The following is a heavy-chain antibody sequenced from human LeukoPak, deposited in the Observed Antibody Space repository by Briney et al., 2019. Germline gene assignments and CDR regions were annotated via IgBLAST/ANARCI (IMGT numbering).Heavy chain of an antibody. V-gene: IGHV3-15*01. D-gene: IGHD2-15*01. CDR2: SKSKTDGGTT. Sequence: GGTLRLSCAASGFTFSNAWVTWVRQAPGKGLEWVGRSKSKTDGGTTDYGAPVKGRFSISRDDSKSTLYLQMNSLKTEDTAVYYCATDGYCSGGSCYSYDNWGQGTLVTVSS. J-gene: IGHJ4*02. CDR1: GFTFSNAW. CDR3: ATDGYCSGGSCYSYDN.